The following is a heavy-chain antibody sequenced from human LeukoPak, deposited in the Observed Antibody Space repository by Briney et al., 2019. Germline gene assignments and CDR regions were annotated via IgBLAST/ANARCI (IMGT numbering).Heavy chain of an antibody. Sequence: SETLSLTCSVSGGSIHSRSHLWGWIRQPPGKGLEWIGSIEDSGSTYYNPSLKSRVTTSIYTSKNQFSLELTSVTAADTAVYYCARVDSYDRSGHFDPWGQGTLVMVSS. J-gene: IGHJ5*02. CDR3: ARVDSYDRSGHFDP. CDR1: GGSIHSRSHL. CDR2: IEDSGST. V-gene: IGHV4-39*07. D-gene: IGHD3-22*01.